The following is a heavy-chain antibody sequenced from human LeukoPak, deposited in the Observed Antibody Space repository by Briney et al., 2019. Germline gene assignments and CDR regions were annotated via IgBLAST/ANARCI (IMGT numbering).Heavy chain of an antibody. CDR3: AKDSSSWYYFDY. D-gene: IGHD6-13*01. Sequence: GGSLILSCAASGSTFDDYAMHWVRQAPGKGLEWVSGISWNSGSIGYADSVKGRFTISRDNAKNSLYLQMNSLRAEDTALYYCAKDSSSWYYFDYWGQGTLVTVSS. CDR2: ISWNSGSI. V-gene: IGHV3-9*01. CDR1: GSTFDDYA. J-gene: IGHJ4*02.